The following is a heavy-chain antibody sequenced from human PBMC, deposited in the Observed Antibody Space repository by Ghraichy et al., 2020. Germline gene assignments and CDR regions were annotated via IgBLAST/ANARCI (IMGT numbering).Heavy chain of an antibody. Sequence: GGSLRLSCEVSGFTFSSHAMHWVRQPPGKGLEWVSVISYDGSRTYYADSVKGRFTISRDNSKNTLSLQMNSLVKNDTAVYFCARDARGYSGYKPIDYWGQGALVTVSS. CDR3: ARDARGYSGYKPIDY. J-gene: IGHJ4*02. V-gene: IGHV3-30*04. D-gene: IGHD5-12*01. CDR2: ISYDGSRT. CDR1: GFTFSSHA.